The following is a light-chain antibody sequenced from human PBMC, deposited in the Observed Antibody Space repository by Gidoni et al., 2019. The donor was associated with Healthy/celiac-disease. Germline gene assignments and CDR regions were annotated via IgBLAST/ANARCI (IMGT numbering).Light chain of an antibody. CDR1: QSISSY. Sequence: DIQMTQSQSSLSASVGERVTITCRASQSISSYLNWYQQKPGKAPKLLIYAASSLQSGVPSRFSGSGSGTDFTLTISSLQPEDFATYYCHQSYSTPLFTFGPGTKVDIK. J-gene: IGKJ3*01. V-gene: IGKV1-39*01. CDR2: AAS. CDR3: HQSYSTPLFT.